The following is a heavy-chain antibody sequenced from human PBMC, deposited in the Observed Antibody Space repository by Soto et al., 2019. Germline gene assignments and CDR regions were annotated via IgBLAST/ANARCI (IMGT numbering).Heavy chain of an antibody. J-gene: IGHJ3*01. V-gene: IGHV3-23*01. CDR1: GFTFSSYA. Sequence: GGSLRLSCAASGFTFSSYAMSWIRQAQGKGLEWVSAISGSGGSTYYADSVKGRFTISRDNSKNTLYLQMNSQRAEDTAVYYCAKGRIAVASGAFDFWGQGTMVTVSS. CDR3: AKGRIAVASGAFDF. D-gene: IGHD6-19*01. CDR2: ISGSGGST.